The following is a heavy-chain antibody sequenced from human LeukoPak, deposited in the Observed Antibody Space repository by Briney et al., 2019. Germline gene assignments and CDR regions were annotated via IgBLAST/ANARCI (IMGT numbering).Heavy chain of an antibody. CDR1: GYILSSYN. CDR3: ARDRIGHYDRDFDY. CDR2: INPSGGST. V-gene: IGHV1-46*01. Sequence: GASVKVSCKASGYILSSYNMHWVRQAPGQGLEWLGIINPSGGSTSYAQKFRGRVTMTRDMSTSTVYMELSSLRSEDTAVYYCARDRIGHYDRDFDYWGQGTLVTVSS. D-gene: IGHD3-22*01. J-gene: IGHJ4*02.